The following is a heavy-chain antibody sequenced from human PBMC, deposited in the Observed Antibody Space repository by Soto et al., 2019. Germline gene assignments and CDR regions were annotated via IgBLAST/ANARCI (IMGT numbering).Heavy chain of an antibody. CDR3: AREGVRGMDV. Sequence: QVQLVQSGAEVKKPGASVKVSCKASGYTFTSYDINWVRQATGQGLEWMGWMNPNSGNTGYAQKFQGRVTMTRNTYISTAYMELSSRGAEDAAVDDCAREGVRGMDVGGQGTTVTACS. CDR2: MNPNSGNT. V-gene: IGHV1-8*01. D-gene: IGHD3-16*01. CDR1: GYTFTSYD. J-gene: IGHJ6*02.